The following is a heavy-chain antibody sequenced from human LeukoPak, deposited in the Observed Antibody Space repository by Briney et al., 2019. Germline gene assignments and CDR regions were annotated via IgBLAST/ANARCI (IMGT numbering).Heavy chain of an antibody. CDR1: GYTFTSYY. Sequence: GASVKVSCKASGYTFTSYYMHWVRQAPGQGLEWMGIINPSGGSTSYAQKFQGRVTMTRDTSTSTVYMELSSLRSEDTAVYYCARAPDSSGYLSYYYYYYYYMDVWGKGTTVTVSS. D-gene: IGHD3-22*01. CDR3: ARAPDSSGYLSYYYYYYYYMDV. V-gene: IGHV1-46*01. CDR2: INPSGGST. J-gene: IGHJ6*03.